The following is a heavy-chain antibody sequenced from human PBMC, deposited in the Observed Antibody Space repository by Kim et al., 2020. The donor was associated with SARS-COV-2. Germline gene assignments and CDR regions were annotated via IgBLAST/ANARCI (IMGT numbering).Heavy chain of an antibody. Sequence: GGSLRLSCAASGFTFSRYSMNWVRQAPGKGLEWISHLNGQTGDIVYADSVKGRFTISSDNAKNSLYLQMNSLRAEDTAVYYCARDGLEVFQFWFDSWGQGTLVTVSS. J-gene: IGHJ5*01. CDR1: GFTFSRYS. D-gene: IGHD4-17*01. CDR2: LNGQTGDI. CDR3: ARDGLEVFQFWFDS. V-gene: IGHV3-21*05.